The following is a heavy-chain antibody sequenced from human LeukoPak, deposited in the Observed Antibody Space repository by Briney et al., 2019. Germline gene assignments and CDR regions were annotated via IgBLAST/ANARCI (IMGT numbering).Heavy chain of an antibody. J-gene: IGHJ4*02. V-gene: IGHV3-23*01. CDR2: ISFSCGST. CDR3: EKAPLGSWSADGCPRDYFDY. CDR1: GFTFSTYL. D-gene: IGHD2-15*01. Sequence: GRSLTLSCAASGFTFSTYLMTLVRQAPGEGLELVSEISFSCGSTHYADSVKCRFTISRDISKNTFYLHINSLRAEDTALYSCEKAPLGSWSADGCPRDYFDYWGQGNLVTVSS.